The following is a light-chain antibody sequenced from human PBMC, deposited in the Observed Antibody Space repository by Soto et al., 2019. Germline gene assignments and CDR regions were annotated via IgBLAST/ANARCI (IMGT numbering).Light chain of an antibody. CDR3: QQYGSSPYT. CDR1: QSVSFNY. CDR2: DAS. Sequence: EIVLTQSPGTLSLSPGERATLSCGASQSVSFNYLAWYQQKVGLAPRLLIYDASRRATGTPDRFSGSGSGTDFTITISRLESEDFAVYVCQQYGSSPYTFGQGTNLEIK. V-gene: IGKV3D-20*01. J-gene: IGKJ2*01.